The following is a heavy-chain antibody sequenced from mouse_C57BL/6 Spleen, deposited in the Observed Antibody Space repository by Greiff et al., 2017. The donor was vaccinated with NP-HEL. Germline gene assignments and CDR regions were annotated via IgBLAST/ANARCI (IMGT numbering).Heavy chain of an antibody. CDR3: ARSPIYYYGSSYAMDY. CDR2: IWSGGST. CDR1: GFSLTSYG. J-gene: IGHJ4*01. Sequence: VQLVESGPGLVQPSQSLSITCTVSGFSLTSYGVHWVRQSPGKGLEWLGVIWSGGSTDYNAAFISRLSISKDNSKSQVSFKMNSLQADDTAIYYCARSPIYYYGSSYAMDYWGQGTSVTVSS. D-gene: IGHD1-1*01. V-gene: IGHV2-2*01.